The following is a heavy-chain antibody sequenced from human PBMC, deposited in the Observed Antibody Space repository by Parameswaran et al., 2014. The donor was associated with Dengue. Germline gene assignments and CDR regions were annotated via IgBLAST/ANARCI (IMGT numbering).Heavy chain of an antibody. CDR2: ISAYNGNT. J-gene: IGHJ4*02. Sequence: WVRQAPGQGLEWMGWISAYNGNTNYAQKLQGRVTMTTDTSTSTAYMELRSLRSDDTAVYYCARGPLYYFDYWGQGTLVTVSS. D-gene: IGHD3-16*02. V-gene: IGHV1-18*01. CDR3: ARGPLYYFDY.